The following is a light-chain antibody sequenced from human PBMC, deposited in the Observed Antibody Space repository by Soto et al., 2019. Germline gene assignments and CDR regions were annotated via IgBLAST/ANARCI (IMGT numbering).Light chain of an antibody. Sequence: QSVLTQPASVSGSLGQSITISFTGTTRDIAGYNYISWYQQLPGKAPKLMIYQVTIRPSGISNRFSGSKSGNTASLTISGLQAEDEADHYCTSFSSSTSLYVFGTGTKVTVL. J-gene: IGLJ1*01. V-gene: IGLV2-14*01. CDR1: TRDIAGYNY. CDR2: QVT. CDR3: TSFSSSTSLYV.